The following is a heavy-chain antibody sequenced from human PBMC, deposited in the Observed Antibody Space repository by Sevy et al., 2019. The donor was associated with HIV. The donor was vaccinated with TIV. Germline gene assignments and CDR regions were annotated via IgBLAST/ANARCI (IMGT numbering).Heavy chain of an antibody. V-gene: IGHV4-59*08. CDR1: GGSITSLY. Sequence: SETLSLTCTVSGGSITSLYWNWIRQPPGKGLEWIANIYYNGHINYNPSLKSRVTLSLDTSKNQFSLRLSPVTAADTAMYYCAGENARGWGYSWGQGTLVTVSS. D-gene: IGHD6-19*01. CDR3: AGENARGWGYS. CDR2: IYYNGHI. J-gene: IGHJ4*02.